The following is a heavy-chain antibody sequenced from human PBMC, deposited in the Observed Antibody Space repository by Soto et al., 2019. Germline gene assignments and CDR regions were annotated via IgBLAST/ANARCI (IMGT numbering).Heavy chain of an antibody. Sequence: GGSLRLSCAASGLTFSSYAMHWVRQAPGKGLEWVAVISYDGSNKYYADSVKGRFTISRDNSKNTLYLQMNSLRAEDTAVYYCARDRVYGDYWFYFYGLDVWGQGTTVTVSS. V-gene: IGHV3-30-3*01. J-gene: IGHJ6*02. CDR1: GLTFSSYA. CDR3: ARDRVYGDYWFYFYGLDV. D-gene: IGHD4-17*01. CDR2: ISYDGSNK.